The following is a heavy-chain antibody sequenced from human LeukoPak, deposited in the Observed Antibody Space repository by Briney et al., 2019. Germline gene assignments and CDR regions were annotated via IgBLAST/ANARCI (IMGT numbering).Heavy chain of an antibody. CDR1: GYTFTGYY. D-gene: IGHD6-19*01. J-gene: IGHJ6*03. V-gene: IGHV1-2*02. CDR3: AREAVAAYYYYYMDV. Sequence: ASVKVSCKASGYTFTGYYMHWVRQAPGQGLEWMGWINPNSGGTNYAQKFQGRVTMTRDTSISTACMELSRLRSDDTAVYYCAREAVAAYYYYYMDVWGKGTTVTVSS. CDR2: INPNSGGT.